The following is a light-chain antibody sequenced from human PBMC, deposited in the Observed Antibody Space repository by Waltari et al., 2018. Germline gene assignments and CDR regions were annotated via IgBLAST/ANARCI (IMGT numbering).Light chain of an antibody. V-gene: IGKV1-5*03. CDR3: QQYNSYSLT. CDR1: QSISTW. Sequence: DIQMTQSPSTLSASVGDRVTITCRASQSISTWLAWYQQKPGKAPKLLIYKASSLQSGVPSRFSGSGSGTEFTLTISILQPDDFATYYCQQYNSYSLTLGGGTKVEIK. CDR2: KAS. J-gene: IGKJ4*01.